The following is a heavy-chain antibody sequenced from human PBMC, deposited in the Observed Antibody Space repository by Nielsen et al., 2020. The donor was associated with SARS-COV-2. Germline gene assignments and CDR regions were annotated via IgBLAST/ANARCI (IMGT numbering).Heavy chain of an antibody. CDR1: GASIASSSSY. CDR3: ARFPYYNLLTGAP. V-gene: IGHV4-39*01. CDR2: IYYSGST. D-gene: IGHD3-9*01. Sequence: SETLSLTCTVSGASIASSSSYWGWIRQPPGKGLEWIGSIYYSGSTYYNPSLKSRVTISVDRSKNEFSLRLSSVAAADTAVYYCARFPYYNLLTGAPWGQGTLVTVSS. J-gene: IGHJ5*02.